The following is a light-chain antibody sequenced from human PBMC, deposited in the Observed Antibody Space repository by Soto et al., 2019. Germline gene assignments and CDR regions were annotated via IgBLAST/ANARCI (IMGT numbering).Light chain of an antibody. Sequence: DIVLTQSPGTLSLSPGERATLSCRASQSVSSSYLAWYQQKPGQAPRILIYGASSRATGIPDRFSGSGSGTDFTLTISRLEPEDFAVYYCQQYGSSPPGTFGQGTKVEIK. V-gene: IGKV3-20*01. CDR1: QSVSSSY. J-gene: IGKJ1*01. CDR2: GAS. CDR3: QQYGSSPPGT.